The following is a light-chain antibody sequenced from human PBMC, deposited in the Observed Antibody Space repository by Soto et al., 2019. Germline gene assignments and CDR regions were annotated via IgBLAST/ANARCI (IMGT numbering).Light chain of an antibody. CDR1: QSVTSSY. V-gene: IGKV3-20*01. CDR2: GAS. J-gene: IGKJ1*01. Sequence: EIVLTQSPGTLSLSPGERATLSCRASQSVTSSYLAWYQQKPGQAPRLLIYGASSRATGIPDRFSGSGSGTDFTITISRLEPEDVAVYYCQQYGSSPQTFGQGTKVEIK. CDR3: QQYGSSPQT.